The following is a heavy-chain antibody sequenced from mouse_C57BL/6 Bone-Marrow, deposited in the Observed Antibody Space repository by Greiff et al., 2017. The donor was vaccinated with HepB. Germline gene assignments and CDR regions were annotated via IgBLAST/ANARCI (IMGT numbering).Heavy chain of an antibody. Sequence: VQLKESGPELVKPGASVKISCKASGYSFTGYYMHWVKQSHGNILDWIGYIYPYTGVSSYNQKFKGKATLTVDKSSSTAYMELRSLTSEDSAVYDCARLWLRRPFDFDYWGQGTTLTVAS. CDR3: ARLWLRRPFDFDY. CDR2: IYPYTGVS. V-gene: IGHV1-31*01. J-gene: IGHJ2*01. CDR1: GYSFTGYY. D-gene: IGHD2-2*01.